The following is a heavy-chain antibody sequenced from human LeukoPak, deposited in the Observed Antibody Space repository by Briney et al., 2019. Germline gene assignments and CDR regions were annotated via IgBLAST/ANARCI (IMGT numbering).Heavy chain of an antibody. V-gene: IGHV3-30-3*01. J-gene: IGHJ6*02. D-gene: IGHD6-13*01. Sequence: GGSLRLSCAASGFTFSSYAMHWVRQAPGKGLEWVAVISYDGSNKYYADSVKGRFTISRDNSKNTLYLQMNSLRAEDTAVYYCARDQGAPGPSSSWYGMDVWGQGTTVTVSS. CDR1: GFTFSSYA. CDR3: ARDQGAPGPSSSWYGMDV. CDR2: ISYDGSNK.